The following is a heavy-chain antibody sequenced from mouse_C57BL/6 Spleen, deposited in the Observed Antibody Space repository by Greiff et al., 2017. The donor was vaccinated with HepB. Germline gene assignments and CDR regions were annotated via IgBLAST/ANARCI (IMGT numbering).Heavy chain of an antibody. Sequence: EVKLVESGGGLVKPGGSLKLSCAASGFTFSSYAMSWVRQTPEKRLEWVATISDGGSYTYYPDNVKGRFTISRDNAKNNLYLQMSHLKSEDTAMYYCARRYFDYWGQGTTLTVSA. V-gene: IGHV5-4*03. J-gene: IGHJ2*01. CDR1: GFTFSSYA. CDR3: ARRYFDY. CDR2: ISDGGSYT.